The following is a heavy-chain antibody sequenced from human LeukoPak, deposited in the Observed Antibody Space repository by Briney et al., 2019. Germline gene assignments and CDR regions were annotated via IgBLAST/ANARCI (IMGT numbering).Heavy chain of an antibody. V-gene: IGHV4-39*01. CDR2: IYYSGST. CDR1: GGSISSSSYY. CDR3: ARHPPNILGYDILTGFDY. D-gene: IGHD3-9*01. J-gene: IGHJ4*02. Sequence: PSETLSLTCTVSGGSISSSSYYWGWLRQPPGKGLEWIGSIYYSGSTYYNPSLKSRVTISVDTSKNQFSLKLSSVTAADTAVYYCARHPPNILGYDILTGFDYWGQGTLVTVSS.